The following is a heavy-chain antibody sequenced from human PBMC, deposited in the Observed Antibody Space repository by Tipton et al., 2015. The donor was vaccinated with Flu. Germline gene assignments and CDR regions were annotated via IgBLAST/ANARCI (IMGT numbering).Heavy chain of an antibody. V-gene: IGHV1-18*04. D-gene: IGHD3-10*01. Sequence: QLVQSGAEVKKPGASVEVSCKASGYSLNSYVISWVRQAPGQGLEWMGWITGHNGNTNYAQKFQGRVTMTTDTSTSTAYMELRSLRSDDTAVYYCAREYHYGSGSYPYYFDYWGQGTLVTVSS. CDR1: GYSLNSYV. CDR3: AREYHYGSGSYPYYFDY. CDR2: ITGHNGNT. J-gene: IGHJ4*02.